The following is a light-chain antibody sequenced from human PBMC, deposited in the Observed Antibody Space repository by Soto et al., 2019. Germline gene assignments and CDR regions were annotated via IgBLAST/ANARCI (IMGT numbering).Light chain of an antibody. CDR1: SSDVGGYNY. CDR2: DVS. CDR3: SSYTSSSTLVV. Sequence: QSALTLPASLSGSPGQSITISCTGTSSDVGGYNYVSWYQQHPGKAPKLMIYDVSNRPSGVSNRFSGSKSGNTASLTISGLQAEDEADYYCSSYTSSSTLVVFGGGTKVTVL. V-gene: IGLV2-14*01. J-gene: IGLJ2*01.